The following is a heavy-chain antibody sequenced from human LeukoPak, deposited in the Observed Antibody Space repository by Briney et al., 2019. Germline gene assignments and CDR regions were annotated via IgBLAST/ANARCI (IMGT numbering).Heavy chain of an antibody. J-gene: IGHJ5*02. CDR1: GYTFRNYG. D-gene: IGHD6-19*01. CDR2: INPSGGST. V-gene: IGHV1-46*01. Sequence: ASVKVSCKASGYTFRNYGISWVRQAPEQGLEWMGIINPSGGSTSYGHKFQGRVTMTRDTSTSTVYMELSSLRSEDTAVYYCARVRPVAGNGWFDPWGQGTLVTVSS. CDR3: ARVRPVAGNGWFDP.